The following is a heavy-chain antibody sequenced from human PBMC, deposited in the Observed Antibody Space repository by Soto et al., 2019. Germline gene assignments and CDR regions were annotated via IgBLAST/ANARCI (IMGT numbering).Heavy chain of an antibody. D-gene: IGHD2-15*01. CDR2: ISGSGGST. Sequence: GGSLRLSCAASGFTFSSYAMSWVRQAPGKGLEWVSAISGSGGSTYYADSVKGRFTNSRDNSKNTLYLQMNSLRAEDTAVYYCAISGEDIVVVVAAQEYFQHWGQGTLVTVSS. J-gene: IGHJ1*01. CDR1: GFTFSSYA. CDR3: AISGEDIVVVVAAQEYFQH. V-gene: IGHV3-23*01.